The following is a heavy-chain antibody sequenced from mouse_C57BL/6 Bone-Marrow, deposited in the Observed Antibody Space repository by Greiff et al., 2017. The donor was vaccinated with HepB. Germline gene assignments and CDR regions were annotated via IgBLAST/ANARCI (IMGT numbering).Heavy chain of an antibody. CDR2: IWSGGST. CDR3: ARNDDYDVGFAY. V-gene: IGHV2-2*01. Sequence: VQLQQSGPGLVQPSQSLSITCTVSGFSLTSYGVHWVRQSPGKGLEWLGVIWSGGSTDYNAAFISRLSISKDNSKSQVFFKMNSLQADDTAIYYCARNDDYDVGFAYWGQGTLVTVSA. CDR1: GFSLTSYG. D-gene: IGHD2-4*01. J-gene: IGHJ3*01.